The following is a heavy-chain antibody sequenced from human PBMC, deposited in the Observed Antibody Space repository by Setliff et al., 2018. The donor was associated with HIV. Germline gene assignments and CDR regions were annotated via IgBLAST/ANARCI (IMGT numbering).Heavy chain of an antibody. V-gene: IGHV3-23*01. CDR3: AKDRFSDSSAPGDAFDV. J-gene: IGHJ3*01. D-gene: IGHD3-22*01. Sequence: LRLSCEASGFTFSYYTMNWVRQAPGKGLEWISAISPNGDITYYAASVQGRFTISRDNSKDTLYLQMNSLRAEDTAVYYCAKDRFSDSSAPGDAFDVWGVGTLVTVSS. CDR2: ISPNGDIT. CDR1: GFTFSYYT.